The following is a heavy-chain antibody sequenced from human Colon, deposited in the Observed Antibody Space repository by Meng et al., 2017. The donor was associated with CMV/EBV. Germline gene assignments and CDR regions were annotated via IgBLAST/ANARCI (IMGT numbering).Heavy chain of an antibody. D-gene: IGHD2-2*02. CDR2: ISSDGGTV. CDR1: GSTFSSYE. Sequence: LSLTCAASGSTFSSYEMNWVRQAPGKGLEWVSYISSDGGTVLYADSVKGRFTISRDNSKNTLYLQMNSLRAEDTAVYYCAKTSKSCSSASCYTGDFDYWGQGTLVTVSS. J-gene: IGHJ4*02. CDR3: AKTSKSCSSASCYTGDFDY. V-gene: IGHV3-48*03.